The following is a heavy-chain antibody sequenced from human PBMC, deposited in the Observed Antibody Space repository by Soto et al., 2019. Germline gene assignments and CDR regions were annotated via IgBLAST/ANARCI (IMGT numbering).Heavy chain of an antibody. CDR3: ARGGTFAYDTSGYSVY. D-gene: IGHD3-22*01. V-gene: IGHV1-2*02. Sequence: ASVKVSCKTCGYTFSSYYMHWLLQSPVQGLEWMGWINPKSGGTLYAQKFQGRVTMTRDTSISTAYMELSRLRSDDTAVYYCARGGTFAYDTSGYSVYWGQGTLVPVSS. CDR2: INPKSGGT. J-gene: IGHJ4*02. CDR1: GYTFSSYY.